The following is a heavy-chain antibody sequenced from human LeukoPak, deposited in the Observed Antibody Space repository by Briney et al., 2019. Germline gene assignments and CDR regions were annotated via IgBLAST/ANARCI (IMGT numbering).Heavy chain of an antibody. J-gene: IGHJ6*02. CDR3: ARDKSGRQQLVYYYYYGMDV. CDR2: INPNSGGT. V-gene: IGHV1-2*02. Sequence: GASVKVSCKASGYTFTGHYMHWVRQAPGQGLEWMGWINPNSGGTNYAQKFQGRVTMTRDTSISTAYMELSRLRSDDTAVYYCARDKSGRQQLVYYYYYGMDVWGQGTTVTVSS. D-gene: IGHD6-13*01. CDR1: GYTFTGHY.